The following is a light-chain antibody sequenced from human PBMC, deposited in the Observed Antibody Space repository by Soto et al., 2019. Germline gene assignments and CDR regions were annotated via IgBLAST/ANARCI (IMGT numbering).Light chain of an antibody. V-gene: IGLV2-14*01. J-gene: IGLJ1*01. CDR3: SSHTSVNPRF. Sequence: QSVLTQPASVSGSPGQSIAISCTGTSSDVGSYDYVSWYQQHPDKAPKLMIYEVTQRPSGVSNRFSGSKSGNTASLTISGLQAEDEADYYCSSHTSVNPRFFGPGTKVTVL. CDR1: SSDVGSYDY. CDR2: EVT.